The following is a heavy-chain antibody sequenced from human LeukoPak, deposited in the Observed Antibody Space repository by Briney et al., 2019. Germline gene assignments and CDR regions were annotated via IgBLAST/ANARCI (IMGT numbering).Heavy chain of an antibody. J-gene: IGHJ4*02. CDR1: GYSFTSYW. D-gene: IGHD3-3*01. Sequence: EESLKISCKGSGYSFTSYWIGWVRQMPGKGLEWMGIIYPGDSETRYNPSFQGQVTISADKSITTAYLEWSSLKASDTAMYYCARLAYDFWSGYYDYWGQGTLVTVSS. CDR3: ARLAYDFWSGYYDY. V-gene: IGHV5-51*01. CDR2: IYPGDSET.